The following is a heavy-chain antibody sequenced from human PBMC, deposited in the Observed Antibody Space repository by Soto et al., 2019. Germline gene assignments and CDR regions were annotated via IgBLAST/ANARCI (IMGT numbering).Heavy chain of an antibody. CDR3: ARGPSRHYDFWSGYPPFDY. CDR2: INAGNGNT. D-gene: IGHD3-3*01. V-gene: IGHV1-3*01. CDR1: GYTFTSYA. J-gene: IGHJ4*02. Sequence: ASVKVSCKASGYTFTSYAMHWVRQAPGQRLEWMGWINAGNGNTKYSQKFQGRVTITRDTSASTAYMELSSLRSEDTAVYYCARGPSRHYDFWSGYPPFDYWGQGTLVTVSS.